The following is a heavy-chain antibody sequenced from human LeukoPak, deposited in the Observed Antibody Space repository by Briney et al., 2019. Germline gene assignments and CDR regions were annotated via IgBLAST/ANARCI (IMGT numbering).Heavy chain of an antibody. D-gene: IGHD6-19*01. CDR2: IYSGGST. V-gene: IGHV3-66*01. CDR3: AREDSSGPLGY. CDR1: GFTFSSYA. J-gene: IGHJ4*02. Sequence: GGSLRLSCAASGFTFSSYAMSWVRQAPGKGLEWVSVIYSGGSTYYADSVKGRFTISRDNSKNTLYLQMNSLRAEDTAVYYCAREDSSGPLGYWGQGTLVTVSS.